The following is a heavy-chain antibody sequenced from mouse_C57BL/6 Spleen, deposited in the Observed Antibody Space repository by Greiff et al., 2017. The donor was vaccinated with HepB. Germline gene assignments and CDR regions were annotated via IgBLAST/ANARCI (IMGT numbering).Heavy chain of an antibody. D-gene: IGHD2-5*01. V-gene: IGHV1-18*01. CDR1: GYTFTDYN. J-gene: IGHJ2*01. Sequence: VQLKESGPELVKPGASVKIPCTASGYTFTDYNMDWVKQSHGKSLEWIGDINPNNGGTNYNQKFKGKATLTVDKSSSTAYMELRSLTSEDTAVYYCAREGASNSYYFDYWGQGTTLTVSS. CDR2: INPNNGGT. CDR3: AREGASNSYYFDY.